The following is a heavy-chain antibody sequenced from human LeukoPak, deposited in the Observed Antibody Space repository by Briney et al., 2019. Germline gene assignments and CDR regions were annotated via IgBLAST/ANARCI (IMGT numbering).Heavy chain of an antibody. CDR3: ASALTYCIAAACFDY. Sequence: GGSLRLSCAASGFTFSSYAMSWVRQAPGKGLELVSAISGSGGSTYYADSVKGRFTISRDNSKNTLYLQMNSLRAEDTAVYYCASALTYCIAAACFDYWGQGTLVTVSS. J-gene: IGHJ4*02. V-gene: IGHV3-23*01. CDR2: ISGSGGST. CDR1: GFTFSSYA. D-gene: IGHD6-13*01.